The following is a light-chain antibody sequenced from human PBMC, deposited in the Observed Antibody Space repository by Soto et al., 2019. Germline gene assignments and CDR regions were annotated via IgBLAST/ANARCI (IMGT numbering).Light chain of an antibody. Sequence: EIVLTQSPGTLSLFPGERATLSCRASQSVTSPFLAWYQQKPGQPPRLLIYSTSGRATGIPDRFSGSGSGTDCTLTISSLEPEDFATYYCQQSYSTPRLTFGGGTKVEIK. J-gene: IGKJ4*01. CDR2: STS. CDR3: QQSYSTPRLT. V-gene: IGKV3-20*01. CDR1: QSVTSPF.